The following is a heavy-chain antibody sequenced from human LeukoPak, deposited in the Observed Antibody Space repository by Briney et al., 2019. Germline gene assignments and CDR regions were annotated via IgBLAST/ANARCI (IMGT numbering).Heavy chain of an antibody. J-gene: IGHJ4*02. CDR3: ARDGYYDILTGTDF. CDR2: IYYSGST. V-gene: IGHV4-39*07. Sequence: PSETLSLTCTVSGGSIRSSSNYWGWIRQPPGKGLGWIGSIYYSGSTCYNPSLKSQVNISVDTSKNQFSLKMRSVTAADTAVYYCARDGYYDILTGTDFWGQGTLVTVSS. CDR1: GGSIRSSSNY. D-gene: IGHD3-9*01.